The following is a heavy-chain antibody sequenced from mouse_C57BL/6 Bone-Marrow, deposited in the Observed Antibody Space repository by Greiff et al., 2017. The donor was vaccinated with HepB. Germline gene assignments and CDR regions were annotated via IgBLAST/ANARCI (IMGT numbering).Heavy chain of an antibody. CDR3: ARDGWFTRNFDY. V-gene: IGHV5-4*01. Sequence: EVKLMESGGGLVKPGGSLKLSCAASGFTFSSYAMSWVRQTPEKRLEWVATISDGGSYTYYPDNVKGRFTISRDNAKNNLYLQMSHLKSEDTAMYYCARDGWFTRNFDYWGQGTTLTVSS. CDR2: ISDGGSYT. J-gene: IGHJ2*01. D-gene: IGHD1-1*02. CDR1: GFTFSSYA.